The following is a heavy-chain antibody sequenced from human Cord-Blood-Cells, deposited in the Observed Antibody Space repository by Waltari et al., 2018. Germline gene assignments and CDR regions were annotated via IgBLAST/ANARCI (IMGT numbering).Heavy chain of an antibody. Sequence: QVQLQQWGAGLLKPSETLSLTCAVYGGSFIGYYWSWIRQPPGKGLEWIGEINHSGSTNYNPSLKSRVTISVDPSKNQFSLKLSSVTAADTAVYYCASTKWELLLWGQGTLVTVSS. CDR2: INHSGST. CDR3: ASTKWELLL. D-gene: IGHD1-26*01. J-gene: IGHJ4*02. CDR1: GGSFIGYY. V-gene: IGHV4-34*01.